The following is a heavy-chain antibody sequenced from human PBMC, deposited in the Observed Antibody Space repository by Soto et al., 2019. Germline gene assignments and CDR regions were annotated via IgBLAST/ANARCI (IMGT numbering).Heavy chain of an antibody. J-gene: IGHJ6*01. V-gene: IGHV4-30-4*01. CDR2: IYYSGST. CDR3: AGRSGGYYYGTDV. Sequence: PSETLSLTCTVSGGSISSGDYYWSWIRQPQGKGLEWIGYIYYSGSTYYNPSLKSRVTISVDTSKNQFSLKLSSVTAADTAVYYCAGRSGGYYYGTDVWGQGAPVTVSS. CDR1: GGSISSGDYY. D-gene: IGHD1-26*01.